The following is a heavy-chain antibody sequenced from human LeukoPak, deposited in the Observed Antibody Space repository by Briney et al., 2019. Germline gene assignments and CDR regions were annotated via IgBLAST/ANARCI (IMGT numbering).Heavy chain of an antibody. D-gene: IGHD3-22*01. J-gene: IGHJ4*02. V-gene: IGHV3-21*01. CDR3: AREDLVVITPSSIDY. Sequence: PGGSLRLSCAASGFTFSSYSMNWVRQAPGKGLEWVSSISSSSSYIYYADSVKGRFTISRDNAKNSLYLQMNSLRAEDTAVYYCAREDLVVITPSSIDYWGQGTLVTVSS. CDR1: GFTFSSYS. CDR2: ISSSSSYI.